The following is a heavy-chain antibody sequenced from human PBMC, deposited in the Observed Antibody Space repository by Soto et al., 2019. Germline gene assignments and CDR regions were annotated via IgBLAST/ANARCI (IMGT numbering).Heavy chain of an antibody. CDR1: GFTFSSYS. Sequence: GGSLRLSCAASGFTFSSYSMNWVRQAPGKGLEWVSSISSSSSYIYYADSVKGRFTISRDNAKNSLYLQMNSLRAEDTAVYYCAREHPIVGATNGAFDIWGQGTMVTVSS. CDR3: AREHPIVGATNGAFDI. CDR2: ISSSSSYI. J-gene: IGHJ3*02. V-gene: IGHV3-21*01. D-gene: IGHD1-26*01.